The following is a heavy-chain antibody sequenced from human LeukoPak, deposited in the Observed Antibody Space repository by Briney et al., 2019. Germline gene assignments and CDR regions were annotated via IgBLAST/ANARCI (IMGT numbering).Heavy chain of an antibody. J-gene: IGHJ5*02. V-gene: IGHV4-39*07. CDR2: IYYSGST. CDR1: GGSISSSSYY. CDR3: ARRNGDYVYWFDP. Sequence: SETLSLTCTISGGSISSSSYYWGWIRQPPGKGLEWIGSIYYSGSTYYNPSLKSRVTMSEDTSKNQFSLKLSSVTAADTAVYYCARRNGDYVYWFDPWGQGTLVTVSS. D-gene: IGHD4-17*01.